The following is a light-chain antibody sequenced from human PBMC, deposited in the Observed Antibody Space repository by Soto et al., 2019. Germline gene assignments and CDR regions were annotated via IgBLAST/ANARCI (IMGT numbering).Light chain of an antibody. Sequence: DLQETHSQATLSVYVVDRVTITCPASQTISSWLAWYQQKPGKAPKLLIYKASTLKSGVPSRFSGSGSGTEFTLTISSLQPDDFATYYCQHYNSYSEAFAQRTKVDI. J-gene: IGKJ1*01. CDR2: KAS. V-gene: IGKV1-5*03. CDR1: QTISSW. CDR3: QHYNSYSEA.